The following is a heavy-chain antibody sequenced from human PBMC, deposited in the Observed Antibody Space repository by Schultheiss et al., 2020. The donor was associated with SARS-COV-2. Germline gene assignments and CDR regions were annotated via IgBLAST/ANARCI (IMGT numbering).Heavy chain of an antibody. J-gene: IGHJ4*02. V-gene: IGHV4-59*12. CDR2: IYYSGST. CDR3: ARGITGYSSSWYGFDY. D-gene: IGHD6-13*01. CDR1: GGSISSYY. Sequence: SETLSLTCTVSGGSISSYYWSWIRQPPGKGLEWIGYIYYSGSTNYNPSLKSRITISVDTSKNQFSLKLSSVTAADTAVYYCARGITGYSSSWYGFDYWGQGTLVTVSS.